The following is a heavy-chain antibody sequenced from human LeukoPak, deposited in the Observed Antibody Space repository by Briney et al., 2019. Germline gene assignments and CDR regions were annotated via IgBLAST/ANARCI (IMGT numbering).Heavy chain of an antibody. Sequence: PGGSLRLSCAGSGFTFSSYSMNWVRQAPGKGLEWVSSISSGSTDLYYADSVKGRFTISRDDAKNSLYLQMSSLRVEDTAVYYCTQMAGFDSRGQGTLVTVSS. V-gene: IGHV3-21*01. CDR2: ISSGSTDL. D-gene: IGHD6-19*01. J-gene: IGHJ4*02. CDR3: TQMAGFDS. CDR1: GFTFSSYS.